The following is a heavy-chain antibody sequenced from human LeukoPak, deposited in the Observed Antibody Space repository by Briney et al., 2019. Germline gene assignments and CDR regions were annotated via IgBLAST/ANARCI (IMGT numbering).Heavy chain of an antibody. D-gene: IGHD2-15*01. Sequence: GGSLRLSCAASGFTFSSYAMHWVRQAPGKGLEYVSAISSNGGSTYYANSVKGRFTISRDNSKNTLYLQMGSLRAEDMAVYYCARAPSHCSGGSCYSDYWGQGTLVTVSS. CDR1: GFTFSSYA. CDR3: ARAPSHCSGGSCYSDY. CDR2: ISSNGGST. J-gene: IGHJ4*02. V-gene: IGHV3-64*01.